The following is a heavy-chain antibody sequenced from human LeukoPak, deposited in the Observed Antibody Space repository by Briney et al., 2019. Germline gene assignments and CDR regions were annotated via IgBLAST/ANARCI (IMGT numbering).Heavy chain of an antibody. D-gene: IGHD2-2*01. V-gene: IGHV1-8*03. J-gene: IGHJ5*02. Sequence: EASVKLSCKASGYTFTSYDINWVRQATGQGHEWMGWMNPNSGNTGYAQKFQGRVTITRNTSISTAYMELSSLRSEDTAVYYCALGAGYCSSTSCYRFGYYGWFDPWGQGTLVTVSS. CDR2: MNPNSGNT. CDR3: ALGAGYCSSTSCYRFGYYGWFDP. CDR1: GYTFTSYD.